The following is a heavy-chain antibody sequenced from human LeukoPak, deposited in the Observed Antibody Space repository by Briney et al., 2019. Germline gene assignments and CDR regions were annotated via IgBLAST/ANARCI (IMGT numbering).Heavy chain of an antibody. CDR1: GFTFSSYS. V-gene: IGHV3-48*01. Sequence: PGGSLRLSCAASGFTFSSYSMNWVRQAPGKGLEWVSYISSSSSTIYYADSVKGRFTISRDNAKNSLYLQMNSLRAEDMAVYYCARDSGTYYDILTGPDAGDIWGQGTMVTVSS. J-gene: IGHJ3*02. CDR2: ISSSSSTI. D-gene: IGHD3-9*01. CDR3: ARDSGTYYDILTGPDAGDI.